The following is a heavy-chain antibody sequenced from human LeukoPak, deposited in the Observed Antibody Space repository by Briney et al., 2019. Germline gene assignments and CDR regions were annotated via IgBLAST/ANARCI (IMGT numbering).Heavy chain of an antibody. V-gene: IGHV3-74*01. J-gene: IGHJ4*02. CDR3: AKQLGYCGDGSCYFPY. Sequence: GGSLRLSCAASGFAFSSNWMHWVRHTPGKGLVWVSRINSGGSGTSYADSVEGRFTISRDNAKNTLYLQMNSLKGEDTAVYYCAKQLGYCGDGSCYFPYWGQGTLVTVSS. CDR2: INSGGSGT. CDR1: GFAFSSNW. D-gene: IGHD2-15*01.